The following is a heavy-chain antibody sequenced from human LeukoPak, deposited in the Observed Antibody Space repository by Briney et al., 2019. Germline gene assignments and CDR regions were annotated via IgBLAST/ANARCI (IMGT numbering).Heavy chain of an antibody. D-gene: IGHD3-3*01. J-gene: IGHJ4*02. CDR1: GGSISSYY. V-gene: IGHV4-59*12. Sequence: SETLSLTCTVSGGSISSYYWSWIRQPPGKGLEWIGYIYYSGSTNYSPSLKSRLIMSVDLPENHISLKLTSVTAADTAVYYCAREGGFYRPLDYSGQGTLVTVSS. CDR2: IYYSGST. CDR3: AREGGFYRPLDY.